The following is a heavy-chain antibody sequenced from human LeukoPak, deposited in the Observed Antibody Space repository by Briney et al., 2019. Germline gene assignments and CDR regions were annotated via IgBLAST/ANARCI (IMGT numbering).Heavy chain of an antibody. D-gene: IGHD3-3*01. CDR3: AKDHYWSIDY. J-gene: IGHJ4*02. Sequence: GGSLRLSCAASGFTFYSYAMSWVRQAPGKGLEWVSSISGSAGSTHYADSVKGRFTISRDNSKNTLSLQMNSLRVEDTGVYYCAKDHYWSIDYWGRGTLVTVSS. V-gene: IGHV3-23*01. CDR1: GFTFYSYA. CDR2: ISGSAGST.